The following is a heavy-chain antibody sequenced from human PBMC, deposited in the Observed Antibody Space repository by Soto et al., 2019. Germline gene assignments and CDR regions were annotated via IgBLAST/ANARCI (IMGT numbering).Heavy chain of an antibody. CDR3: AKDHDIVVVPAAMGFDY. J-gene: IGHJ4*02. V-gene: IGHV3-23*01. CDR1: GFTFSSYA. D-gene: IGHD2-2*01. CDR2: ISGSGGST. Sequence: GGSLRLSCAASGFTFSSYAMSWVRQAPGKGLEWVSAISGSGGSTYYADSVKGRFTISRDNPKNTLYLQMNSLRAEDTAVYYCAKDHDIVVVPAAMGFDYWGQGTLVTVSS.